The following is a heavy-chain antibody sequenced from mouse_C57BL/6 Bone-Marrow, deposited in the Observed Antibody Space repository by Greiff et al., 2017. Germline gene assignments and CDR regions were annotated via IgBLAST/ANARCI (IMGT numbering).Heavy chain of an antibody. CDR1: GYTFTDYE. J-gene: IGHJ2*01. Sequence: VHLVESGAELVRPGASVKLSCKASGYTFTDYEMHCVKQTPVHGLEWIGAIDPETCGTAYNQKFKGKATLTADKSSSTAYMELRRLTSEDSAGYYCTREDDGSSYGDFFDYWGQGTTLTVSS. CDR3: TREDDGSSYGDFFDY. V-gene: IGHV1-23*01. CDR2: IDPETCGT. D-gene: IGHD1-1*01.